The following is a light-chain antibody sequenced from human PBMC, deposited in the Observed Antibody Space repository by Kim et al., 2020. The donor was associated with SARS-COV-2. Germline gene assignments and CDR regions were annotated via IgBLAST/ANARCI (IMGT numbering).Light chain of an antibody. Sequence: PVLPQSPSASASLGASVKLTCTLSSGHSTYAIAWHQQQPEKGPRYLMKVDSDGSHNKGDGIPDRFSGSSSGAERYLTISSLPSEDEADYYCQTWATGIRVFGGGTKVTVL. CDR3: QTWATGIRV. CDR1: SGHSTYA. V-gene: IGLV4-69*01. CDR2: VDSDGSH. J-gene: IGLJ3*02.